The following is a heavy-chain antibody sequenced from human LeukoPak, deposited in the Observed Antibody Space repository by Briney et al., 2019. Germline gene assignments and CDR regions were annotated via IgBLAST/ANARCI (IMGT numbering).Heavy chain of an antibody. CDR2: ISGSGGST. D-gene: IGHD6-19*01. J-gene: IGHJ4*02. Sequence: GGSLRLSCAASGFTFSSYALSWVRQAPGKGREWASGISGSGGSTYYADSVKGRFTISRDNSKNTLYLQMNSLRAEDTAVYYCAKMPVSYSSGWSNFDYWGQGNLVTVSS. CDR1: GFTFSSYA. V-gene: IGHV3-23*01. CDR3: AKMPVSYSSGWSNFDY.